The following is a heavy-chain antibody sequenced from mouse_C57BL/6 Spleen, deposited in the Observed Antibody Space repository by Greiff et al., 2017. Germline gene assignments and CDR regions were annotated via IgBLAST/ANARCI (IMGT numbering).Heavy chain of an antibody. J-gene: IGHJ1*03. CDR1: GYTFTNYW. V-gene: IGHV1-63*01. CDR2: IYPGGGYT. Sequence: VQLQESGAELVRPGTSVKMSCKASGYTFTNYWIGWAKQRPGHGLEWIGDIYPGGGYTNYNEKFKGKATLTADKSSSTAYMQFSSLTSEDSAIYYCARISRGYFDVWGTGTTVTVSS. CDR3: ARISRGYFDV.